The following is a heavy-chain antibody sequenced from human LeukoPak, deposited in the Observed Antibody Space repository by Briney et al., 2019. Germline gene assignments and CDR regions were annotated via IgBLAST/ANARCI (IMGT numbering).Heavy chain of an antibody. CDR3: ARALRHFDWLLFRVGSEDWFDP. J-gene: IGHJ5*02. CDR2: MNPNSGNT. V-gene: IGHV1-8*01. CDR1: GYTFTSYD. D-gene: IGHD3-9*01. Sequence: ASVKVSCKASGYTFTSYDINWVRQATGQGLEWMGWMNPNSGNTGYAQKFQGRVTMTRNTSISTAYMELSSLRSEDTAVYYCARALRHFDWLLFRVGSEDWFDPWGQGTLVTVSS.